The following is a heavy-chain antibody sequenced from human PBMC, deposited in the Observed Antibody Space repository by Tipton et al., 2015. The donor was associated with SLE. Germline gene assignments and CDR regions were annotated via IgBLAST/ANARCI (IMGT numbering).Heavy chain of an antibody. J-gene: IGHJ4*02. CDR3: VRDGPDTSSWPYFDS. CDR2: IYTGGRR. D-gene: IGHD6-13*01. Sequence: SLRLSCAASGFTVSSNYMTWVRQAPGRGLEWVSVIYTGGRRSYADSVKGRFTTSTDNSKNMVYLQMIGLSAEDTAIYYCVRDGPDTSSWPYFDSWGQGVLVTVSS. V-gene: IGHV3-66*01. CDR1: GFTVSSNY.